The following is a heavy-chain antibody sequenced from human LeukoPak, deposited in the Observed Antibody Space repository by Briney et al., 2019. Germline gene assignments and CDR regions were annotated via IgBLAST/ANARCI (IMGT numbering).Heavy chain of an antibody. J-gene: IGHJ6*03. CDR1: GGSISSYY. Sequence: PSETLSLTCTVSGGSISSYYWSWIRQPPGKGLEWIGYIYYSGSTNYNPSLKSRVTIPVETSKNQFSLKLSSVTAADTAVYYCARTSASYYYYMDVWGKGTTVTISS. D-gene: IGHD3-3*01. V-gene: IGHV4-59*01. CDR3: ARTSASYYYYMDV. CDR2: IYYSGST.